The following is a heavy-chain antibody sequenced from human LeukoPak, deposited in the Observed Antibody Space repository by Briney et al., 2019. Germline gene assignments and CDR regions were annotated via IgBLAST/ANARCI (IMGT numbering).Heavy chain of an antibody. D-gene: IGHD3-3*01. J-gene: IGHJ4*02. CDR1: GYNLIELS. V-gene: IGHV1-24*01. CDR2: FDPEDSET. Sequence: GASVKVSCKVSGYNLIELSMHWVRLAPGKGLEWMGGFDPEDSETLNAQKFQGRVTMTEDTSTDTAYMELSSLRSEDTAVYYCATGPTIFGSGDYWGQGTLVTVSS. CDR3: ATGPTIFGSGDY.